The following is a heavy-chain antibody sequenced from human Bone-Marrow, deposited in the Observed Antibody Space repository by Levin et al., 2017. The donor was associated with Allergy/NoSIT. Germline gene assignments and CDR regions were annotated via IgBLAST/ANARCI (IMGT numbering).Heavy chain of an antibody. V-gene: IGHV4-61*01. CDR3: AREGAAKFDR. CDR2: IFYGGTS. Sequence: KASETLSLTCTVSGGSVSVLNYYWSWIRQPPGKGLEWIGYIFYGGTSSYSPSLKSRVTISLDTSKNQFSLKLNSVTAVDTAVYYCAREGAAKFDRWGQGTLVTVSS. J-gene: IGHJ4*02. D-gene: IGHD6-25*01. CDR1: GGSVSVLNYY.